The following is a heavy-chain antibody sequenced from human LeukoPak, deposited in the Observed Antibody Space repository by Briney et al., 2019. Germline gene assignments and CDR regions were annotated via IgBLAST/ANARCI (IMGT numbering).Heavy chain of an antibody. D-gene: IGHD2-8*01. V-gene: IGHV1-18*01. CDR3: ARDTLEGMVHDY. CDR1: GYTFTSYG. Sequence: GASVNVSCKASGYTFTSYGISWVRQAPGQGLEGMGWISAYNGNTNYPQKLQGRVTMTPDTSTSTAYMELRSLRSDDTAVYYCARDTLEGMVHDYWGQGPLVTVSS. J-gene: IGHJ4*02. CDR2: ISAYNGNT.